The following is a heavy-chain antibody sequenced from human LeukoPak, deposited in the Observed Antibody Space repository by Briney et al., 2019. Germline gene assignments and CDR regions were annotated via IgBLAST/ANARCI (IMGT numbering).Heavy chain of an antibody. CDR3: ARTGWGFGGVIANDGVDI. J-gene: IGHJ3*02. CDR1: GGTFKSYG. D-gene: IGHD3-16*02. CDR2: IIPVFGTT. V-gene: IGHV1-69*06. Sequence: ASVKVPCKASGGTFKSYGVNWVRQAPGQGPEWMGGIIPVFGTTDYALKIRGRVTITADKSTSTVYLELSSLTSDDTAMYYCARTGWGFGGVIANDGVDIWGQGTMVTVSS.